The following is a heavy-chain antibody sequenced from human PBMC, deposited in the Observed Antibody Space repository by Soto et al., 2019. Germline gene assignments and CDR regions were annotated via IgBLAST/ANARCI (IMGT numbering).Heavy chain of an antibody. CDR2: SYYSGST. Sequence: QLQLQESGPGLVKPSETLSLTCTVPCGSISSSSYYWGWIRQPPGKGLAWIGRSYYSGSTYYNPSLKSRVTISVDTSKHQFSLKLSSVTAADTAVYYCARHPAWEIRDFDWLPQTDNWFDPWGQGTLVTVSS. CDR1: CGSISSSSYY. CDR3: ARHPAWEIRDFDWLPQTDNWFDP. V-gene: IGHV4-39*01. J-gene: IGHJ5*02. D-gene: IGHD3-9*01.